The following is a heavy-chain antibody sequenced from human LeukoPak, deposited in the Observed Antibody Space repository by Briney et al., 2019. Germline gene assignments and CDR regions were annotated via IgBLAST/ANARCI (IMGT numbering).Heavy chain of an antibody. CDR2: ISSSGSTI. CDR3: AELGITMIGGV. CDR1: GFSFSSYE. J-gene: IGHJ6*04. Sequence: GGSLRLSCSASGFSFSSYEMNWVRQAPGKGLEWVSYISSSGSTIYYADSVKGRFTISRDNAKNSLYLQMNSLRAEDTAVYYCAELGITMIGGVWGKGTTVTISS. V-gene: IGHV3-48*03. D-gene: IGHD3-10*02.